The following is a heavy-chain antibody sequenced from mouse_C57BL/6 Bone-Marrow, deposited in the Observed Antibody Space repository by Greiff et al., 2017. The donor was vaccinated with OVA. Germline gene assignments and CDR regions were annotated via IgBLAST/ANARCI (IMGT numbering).Heavy chain of an antibody. CDR1: GFSLTSYG. D-gene: IGHD2-4*01. J-gene: IGHJ1*03. V-gene: IGHV2-9*01. CDR3: AKHCLADYYDSDWYFDV. Sequence: QVQLQQSGPGLVAPSQSLSITCTVSGFSLTSYGVDWVRQPPGKGLEWLGVIWGGGSTNYNSALMSRLSISKDNSKSQVFLKMNSLQTDDTAMYYCAKHCLADYYDSDWYFDVWGTGTTVTVSS. CDR2: IWGGGST.